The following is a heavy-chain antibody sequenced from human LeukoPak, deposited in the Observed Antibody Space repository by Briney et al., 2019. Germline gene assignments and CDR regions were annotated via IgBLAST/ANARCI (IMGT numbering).Heavy chain of an antibody. CDR2: ISNSGSII. CDR3: ARGPSVGSGWSPDY. CDR1: GFTFSDYE. D-gene: IGHD6-19*01. V-gene: IGHV3-48*03. Sequence: HPGGSLRLSCTGSGFTFSDYEMNWVRQAPGKGLEWISYISNSGSIIYYADSVKGRFTISRDNAKNSLFLQMHSLRAEDTAVYYCARGPSVGSGWSPDYWGQGTLATVSS. J-gene: IGHJ4*02.